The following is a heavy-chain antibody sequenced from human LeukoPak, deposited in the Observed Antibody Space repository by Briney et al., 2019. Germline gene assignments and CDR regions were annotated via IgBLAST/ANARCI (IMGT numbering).Heavy chain of an antibody. CDR2: INPKSGDT. CDR1: GYTFTDYC. V-gene: IGHV1-2*02. J-gene: IGHJ4*02. CDR3: AKGTQD. Sequence: ASVKVSCKASGYTFTDYCIHWVRQAPGQGLEWMGWINPKSGDTNYAQKFQGRVTMTRDTSISTAYMELSSLTSGDTAVYYCAKGTQDWGQGTLVTVSS.